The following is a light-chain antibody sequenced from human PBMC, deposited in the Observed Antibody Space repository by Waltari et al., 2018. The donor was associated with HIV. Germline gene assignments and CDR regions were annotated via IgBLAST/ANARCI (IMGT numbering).Light chain of an antibody. Sequence: QSVLTQPHSASGTPGQRIAISSSGSSSNVVTNYVYCYKQPQATAPELVIYHNNPLPFGGADGFSGSKSGTSASLAISWLLSEDEADYYCATSDASLSAWLFGGGTRLSVL. V-gene: IGLV1-47*01. CDR2: HNN. CDR1: SSNVVTNY. J-gene: IGLJ3*02. CDR3: ATSDASLSAWL.